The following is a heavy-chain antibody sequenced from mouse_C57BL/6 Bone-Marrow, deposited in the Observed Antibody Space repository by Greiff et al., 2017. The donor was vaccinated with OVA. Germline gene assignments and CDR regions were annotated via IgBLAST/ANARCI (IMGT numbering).Heavy chain of an antibody. D-gene: IGHD3-2*02. J-gene: IGHJ2*01. V-gene: IGHV1-82*01. Sequence: QVQLQQSGPELVKPGASVKISCKASGYAFSSSWMNWVKQRPGKGLEWIGRIYPGDGDTNYNGKFKGKATLTADKSSSTAYMQLSSLTSEDSAVYFCARRTAQAYFDYWGQGTTPTVSS. CDR3: ARRTAQAYFDY. CDR1: GYAFSSSW. CDR2: IYPGDGDT.